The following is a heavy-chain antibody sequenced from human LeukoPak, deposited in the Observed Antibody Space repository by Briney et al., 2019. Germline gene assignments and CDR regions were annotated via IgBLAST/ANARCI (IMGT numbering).Heavy chain of an antibody. J-gene: IGHJ3*01. Sequence: SETLSLTCTVSGGSISSSSYYWGWIRQPPGKGLEWIGSIYYSGSTYYNPSLKSRVTISVDTSKNQFSLKLSSVTAADTAVYYCAREEDYYDSSGPSWGQGTMVTVSS. CDR3: AREEDYYDSSGPS. D-gene: IGHD3-22*01. CDR1: GGSISSSSYY. V-gene: IGHV4-39*07. CDR2: IYYSGST.